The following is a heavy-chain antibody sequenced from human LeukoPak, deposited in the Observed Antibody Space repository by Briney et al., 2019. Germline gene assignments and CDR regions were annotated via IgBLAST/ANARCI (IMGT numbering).Heavy chain of an antibody. CDR2: ISPNSGGT. CDR3: ARVGDYYDSSGYYWDAFDI. D-gene: IGHD3-22*01. J-gene: IGHJ3*02. Sequence: ASVKVSCKASGYTFTGYYMHWVRQAPGQGLEWMGWISPNSGGTNYAQKFQGRVTMTRDTSISTAYMELSRLRSDDTAVYYCARVGDYYDSSGYYWDAFDIWGQGTMVTVSS. V-gene: IGHV1-2*02. CDR1: GYTFTGYY.